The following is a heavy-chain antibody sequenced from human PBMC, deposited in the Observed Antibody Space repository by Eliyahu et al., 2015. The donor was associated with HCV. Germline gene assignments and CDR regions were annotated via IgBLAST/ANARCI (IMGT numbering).Heavy chain of an antibody. V-gene: IGHV3-7*03. D-gene: IGHD3-10*01. CDR2: IKQDGSEK. Sequence: EVQLVESGGGLVQPGGSLRLSCAXSGFTFSSYWMSWGRQAPGKGLEWVANIKQDGSEKYYVDSVKGRFTISRDNAKNSLYLQMNSLRAEDTAVYYCARDWAGVDYWGQGTLVTVSS. J-gene: IGHJ4*02. CDR1: GFTFSSYW. CDR3: ARDWAGVDY.